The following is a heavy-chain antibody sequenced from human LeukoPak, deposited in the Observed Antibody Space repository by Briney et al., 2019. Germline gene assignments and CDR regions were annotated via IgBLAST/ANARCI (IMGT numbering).Heavy chain of an antibody. CDR1: GFTFDDYA. CDR2: ISWNSGSI. Sequence: PGGSLRLSCAASGFTFDDYAMHWVRQAPGKGLEWVSGISWNSGSIGYADSVKGRFTISRDNAKNSLYLQMNSLRAEDTALYYCAKARDGYNSGDAFDIWGQGTMVTVSS. J-gene: IGHJ3*02. D-gene: IGHD5-24*01. V-gene: IGHV3-9*01. CDR3: AKARDGYNSGDAFDI.